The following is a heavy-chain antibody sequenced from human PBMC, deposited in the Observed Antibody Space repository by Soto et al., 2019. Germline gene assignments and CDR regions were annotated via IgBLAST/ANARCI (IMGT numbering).Heavy chain of an antibody. D-gene: IGHD6-6*01. CDR3: ARDRNREYSSSGAQSVDYYYYYGMDV. CDR2: IYYSGST. J-gene: IGHJ6*02. V-gene: IGHV4-31*03. CDR1: GGSISSGGYY. Sequence: QVQLQESGPGLVKPSQTLSLTCTVSGGSISSGGYYWSWIRQHPGKGLEWIGYIYYSGSTYYNPSLKRRVTISVDTSKNQFSLKLSSVTAADTAVYYCARDRNREYSSSGAQSVDYYYYYGMDVWGQGTTVTVSS.